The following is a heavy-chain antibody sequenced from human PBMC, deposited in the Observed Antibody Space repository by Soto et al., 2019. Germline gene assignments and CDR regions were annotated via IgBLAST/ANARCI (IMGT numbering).Heavy chain of an antibody. CDR3: ARTGVLRLLDY. V-gene: IGHV4-31*03. J-gene: IGHJ4*02. CDR2: IYYSGST. CDR1: GGSIRSGGYY. Sequence: QVQLQESGTGLVKPSQTLSLTCTVSGGSIRSGGYYCSWIRPHPGKGLEWIGYIYYSGSTYYNPSLTSRVTISVDTSKNQFSLKLSSVTAADTAVYYCARTGVLRLLDYWGQGNLVTVSS. D-gene: IGHD3-10*01.